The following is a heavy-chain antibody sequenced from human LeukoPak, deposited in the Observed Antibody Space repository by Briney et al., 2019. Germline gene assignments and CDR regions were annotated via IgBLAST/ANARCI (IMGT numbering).Heavy chain of an antibody. Sequence: GESLQISCKGSGYSFTSYWIGWVRQMPGKGLEWMGNIYPGDSDTRYSPSFQGQVTISADKSISTAYLQWSSLRASDTAMYYCARPGSSGYYDLDYWGQGTLVTVSS. CDR3: ARPGSSGYYDLDY. CDR2: IYPGDSDT. V-gene: IGHV5-51*01. J-gene: IGHJ4*02. CDR1: GYSFTSYW. D-gene: IGHD3-22*01.